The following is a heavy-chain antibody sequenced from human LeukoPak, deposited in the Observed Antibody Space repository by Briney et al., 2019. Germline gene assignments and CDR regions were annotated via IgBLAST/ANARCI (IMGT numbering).Heavy chain of an antibody. J-gene: IGHJ4*02. CDR1: GFSFSSYA. CDR3: ARDEVAAAGD. Sequence: GGSLRLSCAASGFSFSSYAMSWVRQAPGKGLEWVSAISDSGGSTYYADSVKGRFTISRDNAKNSLYLQMNSLRAEDTAVYYCARDEVAAAGDWGQGTLVTVSS. CDR2: ISDSGGST. D-gene: IGHD6-13*01. V-gene: IGHV3-23*01.